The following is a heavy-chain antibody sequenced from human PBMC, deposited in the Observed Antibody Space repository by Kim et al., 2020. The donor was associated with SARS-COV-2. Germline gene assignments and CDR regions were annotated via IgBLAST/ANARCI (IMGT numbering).Heavy chain of an antibody. V-gene: IGHV3-11*06. CDR2: IGTSSSYT. CDR3: ARGHYGLDV. J-gene: IGHJ6*02. CDR1: GFTFSDHY. Sequence: GGSLRLSCAASGFTFSDHYMSWIRQAPGKGLEWVSYIGTSSSYTNYADSVKGRFTISRDNARNSLYLQMNNLRAEDTAVYYCARGHYGLDVWGQGITVT.